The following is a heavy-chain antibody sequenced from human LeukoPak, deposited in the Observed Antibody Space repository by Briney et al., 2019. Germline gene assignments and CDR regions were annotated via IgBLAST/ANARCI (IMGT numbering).Heavy chain of an antibody. CDR1: GGTFSSYA. J-gene: IGHJ5*02. Sequence: TSVKVSCKASGGTFSSYAISWVRQAPGQGLEWMGGIFPIFGTANYAQKFQGRVTITADKSTSTAYMELSSLRSEDTAVYYCARTSRRGGYSYGYKDTWGQGTLVTVSS. V-gene: IGHV1-69*06. CDR3: ARTSRRGGYSYGYKDT. D-gene: IGHD5-18*01. CDR2: IFPIFGTA.